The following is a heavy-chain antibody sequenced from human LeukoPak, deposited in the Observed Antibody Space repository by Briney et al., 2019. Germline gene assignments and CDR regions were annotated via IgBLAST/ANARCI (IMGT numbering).Heavy chain of an antibody. CDR2: IYYSGST. CDR1: GGSISSSSYY. J-gene: IGHJ4*02. D-gene: IGHD4-17*01. Sequence: PSETLSLTCTVSGGSISSSSYYWGWIRQPPGKGLERIGSIYYSGSTYYNPSLKSRVTISVDTSKNQFSLKLSSVTAADTAVYYCARGDTVTTPFDYWGQGTLVTVSS. CDR3: ARGDTVTTPFDY. V-gene: IGHV4-39*07.